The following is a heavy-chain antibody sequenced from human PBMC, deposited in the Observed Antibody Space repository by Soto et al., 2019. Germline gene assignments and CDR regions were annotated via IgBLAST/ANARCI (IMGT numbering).Heavy chain of an antibody. Sequence: GGALRLSCAASGFTFSRYGMHWVRQAPGKGLEWVAVIWYDGSDKYYADSVKGRFTISRDNSKNTLYLQMNSLRGEDTALYYCARGYYYDSSGSPLDYWGLGTLVTVSS. CDR2: IWYDGSDK. CDR1: GFTFSRYG. V-gene: IGHV3-33*01. J-gene: IGHJ4*02. D-gene: IGHD3-22*01. CDR3: ARGYYYDSSGSPLDY.